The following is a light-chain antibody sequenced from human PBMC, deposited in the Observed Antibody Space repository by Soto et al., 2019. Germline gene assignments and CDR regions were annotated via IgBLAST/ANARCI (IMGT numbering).Light chain of an antibody. Sequence: DIQMTQSPSSLSASVGDRVTVTCRAGQSISRYLNWYQQRPGKAPNLLIYSTSSLQTGVPSRFSGSGSGTDFTLTITNLQPEDFATYYCQQSYNGPFTFGPGTKVDIK. CDR2: STS. V-gene: IGKV1-39*01. J-gene: IGKJ3*01. CDR1: QSISRY. CDR3: QQSYNGPFT.